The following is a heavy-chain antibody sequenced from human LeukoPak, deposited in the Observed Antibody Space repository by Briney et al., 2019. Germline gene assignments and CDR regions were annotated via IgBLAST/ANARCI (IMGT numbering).Heavy chain of an antibody. CDR3: ARTNYYGSGSYGYYFDY. D-gene: IGHD3-10*01. V-gene: IGHV3-30*04. Sequence: GGSLRLSCAASGFTFNSYAMHWVRQAPGKGLEWVAVILYDGSNKYYADSVKGRFTISRDNSKTTLYLQMNSLRAEDTAVYYCARTNYYGSGSYGYYFDYWGQGTLVTVSS. CDR1: GFTFNSYA. J-gene: IGHJ4*02. CDR2: ILYDGSNK.